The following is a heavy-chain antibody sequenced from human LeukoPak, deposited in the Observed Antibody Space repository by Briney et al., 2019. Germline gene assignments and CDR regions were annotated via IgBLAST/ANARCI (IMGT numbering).Heavy chain of an antibody. J-gene: IGHJ4*02. V-gene: IGHV5-51*01. CDR2: IYPGDSDT. CDR3: ASYPRGYSYGLY. D-gene: IGHD5-18*01. CDR1: GYSFTSYW. Sequence: GEFLKISCKGSGYSFTSYWIGLVRPMPGEGLELVGIIYPGDSDTRYSPSFQGQVTISADKSISAAYLQWSSLKASDTAMYYCASYPRGYSYGLYWGQGTLVTVSS.